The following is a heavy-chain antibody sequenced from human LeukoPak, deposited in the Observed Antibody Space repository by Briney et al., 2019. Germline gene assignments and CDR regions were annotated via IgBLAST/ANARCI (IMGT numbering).Heavy chain of an antibody. CDR2: ISAYNGNT. CDR1: GGTFSSYA. V-gene: IGHV1-18*01. Sequence: GASVKVSCKASGGTFSSYAISWVRQAPGQGLEWMGWISAYNGNTNYAQKLQGRVTMTTDTSTSTAYMELRSLRSDDTAVYYCARGRSSSWYFEADYYYYYMDVWGKGTTVTISS. J-gene: IGHJ6*03. CDR3: ARGRSSSWYFEADYYYYYMDV. D-gene: IGHD6-13*01.